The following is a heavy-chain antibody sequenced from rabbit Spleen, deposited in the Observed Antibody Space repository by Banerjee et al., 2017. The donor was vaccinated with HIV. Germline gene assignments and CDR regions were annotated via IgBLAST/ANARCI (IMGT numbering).Heavy chain of an antibody. CDR1: GFSFSSSYY. CDR3: PSGYSDVYFDL. V-gene: IGHV1S40*01. Sequence: QSLEESGGDLVKPGASLTLTCTASGFSFSSSYYMCWVRQAPGKGLECIACIYGDSSGSTWSASWVNGRFTISKTSSTTVTLQMTSLTAADTATYFCPSGYSDVYFDLWGPGTLVTVS. J-gene: IGHJ4*01. D-gene: IGHD1-1*01. CDR2: IYGDSSGST.